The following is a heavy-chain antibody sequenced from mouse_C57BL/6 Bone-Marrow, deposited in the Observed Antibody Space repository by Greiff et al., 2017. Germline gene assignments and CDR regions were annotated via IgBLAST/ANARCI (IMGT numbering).Heavy chain of an antibody. CDR1: GYTFTDYY. V-gene: IGHV1-26*01. CDR3: ARFYYDYFDD. CDR2: INPNNGGT. J-gene: IGHJ2*01. D-gene: IGHD2-4*01. Sequence: VQLQQSGPELVKPGASVKISCKASGYTFTDYYMNWVKQSHGKSLEWIGDINPNNGGTSYNQKFKGKATLTVDKSSSTAYMELRSLTSEDSAVYYCARFYYDYFDDWGQGTTLTVSS.